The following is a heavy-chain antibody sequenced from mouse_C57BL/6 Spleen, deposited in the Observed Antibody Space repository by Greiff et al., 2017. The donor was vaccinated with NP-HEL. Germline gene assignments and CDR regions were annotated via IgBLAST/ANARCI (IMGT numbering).Heavy chain of an antibody. V-gene: IGHV5-9-1*02. CDR3: TRDGYYYGSIYGYFDY. Sequence: EVKLVESGEGLVKPGGSLKLSCAASGFTFSSYAMSWVRQTPEKRLEWVAYISSGGDYIYYADTVKGRFTISRDNARNTLYLQMSSLKSEDTSMYYCTRDGYYYGSIYGYFDYWGQGTTLTVSS. D-gene: IGHD1-1*01. CDR2: ISSGGDYI. J-gene: IGHJ2*01. CDR1: GFTFSSYA.